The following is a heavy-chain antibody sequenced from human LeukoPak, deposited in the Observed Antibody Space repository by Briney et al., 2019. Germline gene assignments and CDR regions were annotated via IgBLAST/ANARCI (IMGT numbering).Heavy chain of an antibody. D-gene: IGHD3-3*01. J-gene: IGHJ4*02. Sequence: GGSLRLSCAASGFTFSSYAMHWVRQAPGKGLEWVAVISYDGSNKYYADSVKGRFTISRDNSKNTLYLQMNSLRAEDTAVYYCARGALITIFGVVTEQSFDYWGQGTLVTVSS. V-gene: IGHV3-30-3*01. CDR2: ISYDGSNK. CDR1: GFTFSSYA. CDR3: ARGALITIFGVVTEQSFDY.